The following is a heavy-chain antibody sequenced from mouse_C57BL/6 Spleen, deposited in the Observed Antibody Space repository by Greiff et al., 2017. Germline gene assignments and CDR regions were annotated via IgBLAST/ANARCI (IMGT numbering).Heavy chain of an antibody. D-gene: IGHD1-1*01. CDR1: GYAFSSSW. Sequence: VQLQQSGPELVKPGASVKISCKASGYAFSSSWMNWVKQRPGKGLEWIGRIYPGDGDTNNNGKFKGKATLTADKSSSTAYMQLSSLTSEDSAVYFCARRTTGFDYWGQGTTLTVSS. J-gene: IGHJ2*01. V-gene: IGHV1-82*01. CDR2: IYPGDGDT. CDR3: ARRTTGFDY.